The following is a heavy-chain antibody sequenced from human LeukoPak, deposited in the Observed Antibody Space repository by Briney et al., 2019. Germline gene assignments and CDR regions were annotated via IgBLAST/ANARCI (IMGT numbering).Heavy chain of an antibody. J-gene: IGHJ2*01. Sequence: PGGSLRLSRAASGFTFSSYEMNWVRQAPGKGLEWVSYISSSGSTIYYADSVKGRFTISRDNAKNSLYLQMNSLRAEDTAVYYCARAPPYCGGDCSDWYFDLWGRGTLVTVSS. V-gene: IGHV3-48*03. CDR1: GFTFSSYE. CDR3: ARAPPYCGGDCSDWYFDL. CDR2: ISSSGSTI. D-gene: IGHD2-21*02.